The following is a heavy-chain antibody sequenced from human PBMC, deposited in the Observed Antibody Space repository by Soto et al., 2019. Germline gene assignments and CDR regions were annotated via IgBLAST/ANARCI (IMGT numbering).Heavy chain of an antibody. D-gene: IGHD6-19*01. CDR2: IYYSGST. Sequence: QVQLQESGPGLVKPSETLSLTCSISGDSMTHNYWTWIRQPPGKGLEWIGYIYYSGSTNYNPSLKGRVTIAIDTSKHQFSLKLNSVTAADTAVYYCAKGNGWYYYWGQGTLVTVSS. J-gene: IGHJ4*02. CDR3: AKGNGWYYY. V-gene: IGHV4-59*01. CDR1: GDSMTHNY.